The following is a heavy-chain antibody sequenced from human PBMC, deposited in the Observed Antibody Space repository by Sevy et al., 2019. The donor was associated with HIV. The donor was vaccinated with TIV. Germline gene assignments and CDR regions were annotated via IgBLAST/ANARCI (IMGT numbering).Heavy chain of an antibody. CDR2: ISWNSGSI. CDR3: AKGYYDSSGYPAWDY. V-gene: IGHV3-9*01. D-gene: IGHD3-22*01. CDR1: GFTFDDYA. Sequence: GGSLRLSCAASGFTFDDYAMHWVRQAPGKGLEWVSGISWNSGSIDYEDSVKGRFTISRDNAKNSLYLQMNSLRAEDTALYYCAKGYYDSSGYPAWDYWGQGTLVTVSS. J-gene: IGHJ4*02.